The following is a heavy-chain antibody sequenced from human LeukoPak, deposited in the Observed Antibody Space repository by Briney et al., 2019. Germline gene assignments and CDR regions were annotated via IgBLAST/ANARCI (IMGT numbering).Heavy chain of an antibody. Sequence: SGPTLVKPTQTLTLTCTFSGFSLTTSGLAVGWIRQPPGKALEWLALIYWDDDKRYRPSLKSRLTITKDTSKNQVVLAMTNMDPVDTGTYYCAHLSCIVGAFDVWGQGTMVTVSS. J-gene: IGHJ3*01. CDR3: AHLSCIVGAFDV. D-gene: IGHD2-15*01. CDR1: GFSLTTSGLA. V-gene: IGHV2-5*02. CDR2: IYWDDDK.